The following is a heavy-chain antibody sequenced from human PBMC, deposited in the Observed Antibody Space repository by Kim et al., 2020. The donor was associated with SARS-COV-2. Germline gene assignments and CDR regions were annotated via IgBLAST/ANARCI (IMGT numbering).Heavy chain of an antibody. D-gene: IGHD2-15*01. CDR2: IYYSGST. CDR1: GGSISSSSYY. J-gene: IGHJ5*02. CDR3: AVVVAAHEDWFDP. V-gene: IGHV4-39*01. Sequence: SETLSLTCTVSGGSISSSSYYWGWIRQPPGKGLEWIGSIYYSGSTYYNPSLKSRVTISVDTSKNQFSLKLSSVTAADTAVYYCAVVVAAHEDWFDPWGQGTLVTVSS.